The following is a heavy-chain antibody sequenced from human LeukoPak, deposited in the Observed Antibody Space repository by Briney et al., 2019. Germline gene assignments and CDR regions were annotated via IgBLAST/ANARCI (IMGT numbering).Heavy chain of an antibody. Sequence: GGSLRLSCAASGSTFSNYAMSWVRQAPGKGLEWVSAISGGGSTTYYADSVKGRFTISRDNSKNTLYLQMSSLRAEDTALYYCAKDSNYGSDYYFDYWGQGSLVTVSS. V-gene: IGHV3-23*01. D-gene: IGHD3-10*01. CDR3: AKDSNYGSDYYFDY. CDR2: ISGGGSTT. J-gene: IGHJ4*02. CDR1: GSTFSNYA.